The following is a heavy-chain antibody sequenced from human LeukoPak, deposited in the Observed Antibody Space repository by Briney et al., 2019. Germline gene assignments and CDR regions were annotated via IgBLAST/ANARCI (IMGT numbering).Heavy chain of an antibody. J-gene: IGHJ4*02. Sequence: GGSLRLPCAASGFTFSSYAMPWVRQTPETPGKGLEWVAHISYDGSNTYYADSVKGRFTISRDNSKNTLYLQMNSLKTEDTAVYYCATAAAIRTWRFDYWGREPWSPSPQ. CDR2: ISYDGSNT. D-gene: IGHD2-2*02. CDR1: GFTFSSYA. V-gene: IGHV3-30-3*01. CDR3: ATAAAIRTWRFDY.